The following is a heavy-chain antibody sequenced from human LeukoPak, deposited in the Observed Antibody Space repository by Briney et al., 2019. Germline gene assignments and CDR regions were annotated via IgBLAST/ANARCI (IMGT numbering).Heavy chain of an antibody. CDR2: ISYDGSNK. J-gene: IGHJ4*02. CDR1: GFTVSSYG. D-gene: IGHD5-18*01. CDR3: AKGGTAMVFDY. Sequence: GGSLGLSCAASGFTVSSYGMHWVRQAPGKGLEWVAVISYDGSNKYYADSVKGRFTISRDNSKNTLYLQTNSLRAEDTAVYYCAKGGTAMVFDYWGQGTLVTVSS. V-gene: IGHV3-30*18.